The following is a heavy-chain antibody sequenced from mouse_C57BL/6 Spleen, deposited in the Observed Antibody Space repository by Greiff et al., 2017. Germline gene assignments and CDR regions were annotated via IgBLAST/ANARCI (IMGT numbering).Heavy chain of an antibody. Sequence: VQLQQSGAELARPGASVKLSCKASGYTFTSYGISWVKQRTGQGLEWIGEIYPRSGNTYYNEKFKGKATLTADTSSSTAYMELRSLTSEDSAVYFCARSGITTVEWDFDYWGQGTTLTVSS. V-gene: IGHV1-81*01. CDR3: ARSGITTVEWDFDY. CDR1: GYTFTSYG. D-gene: IGHD1-1*01. J-gene: IGHJ2*01. CDR2: IYPRSGNT.